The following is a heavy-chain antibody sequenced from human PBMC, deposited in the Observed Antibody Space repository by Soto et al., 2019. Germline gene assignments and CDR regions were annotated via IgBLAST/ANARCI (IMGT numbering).Heavy chain of an antibody. Sequence: QLQLQESGSGLVKPSQTLSLTCAVSGGSISSGGYSWTWIRQPPGKGLEWIGYIYHSGSTYYNPSLKGRVHLSVDRSKNQLPPELSYVTAADTAVYYCARVPDVWGQGTTVTVSS. CDR1: GGSISSGGYS. J-gene: IGHJ6*02. CDR3: ARVPDV. CDR2: IYHSGST. V-gene: IGHV4-30-2*01.